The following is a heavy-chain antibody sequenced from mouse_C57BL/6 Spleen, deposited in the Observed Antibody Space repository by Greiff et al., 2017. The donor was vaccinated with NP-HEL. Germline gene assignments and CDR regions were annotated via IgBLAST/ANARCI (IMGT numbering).Heavy chain of an antibody. J-gene: IGHJ2*01. CDR1: GYSITSGYY. V-gene: IGHV3-6*01. Sequence: EVKLQESGPGLVKPSQSLSLTCSVTGYSITSGYYWNWIRQFPGNKLEWMGYISYDGSNNYNPSLKNRISITRDTSKNQFFLTLNSVTTEDTATYYCARYYYGSSPLFDYWGQGTTLTVSS. D-gene: IGHD1-1*01. CDR3: ARYYYGSSPLFDY. CDR2: ISYDGSN.